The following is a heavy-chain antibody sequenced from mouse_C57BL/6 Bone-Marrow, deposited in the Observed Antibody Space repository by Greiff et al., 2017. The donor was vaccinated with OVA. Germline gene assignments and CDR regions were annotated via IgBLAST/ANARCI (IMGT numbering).Heavy chain of an antibody. D-gene: IGHD1-1*01. Sequence: EVQLQQSGPELVKPGASVKMSCKASGYTFTDYNMHWVKQSHGKSLEWIGYINPNHGGTSYHQKFKGKATLTVNKSSSTAYMELRSLTSEDSAVYYGARCPLYYGSSYGYCDVWGTGTTGTVSS. J-gene: IGHJ1*03. CDR2: INPNHGGT. CDR3: ARCPLYYGSSYGYCDV. V-gene: IGHV1-22*01. CDR1: GYTFTDYN.